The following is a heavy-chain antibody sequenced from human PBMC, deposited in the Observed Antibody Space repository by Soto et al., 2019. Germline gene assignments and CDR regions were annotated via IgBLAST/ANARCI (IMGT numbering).Heavy chain of an antibody. D-gene: IGHD3-10*01. V-gene: IGHV3-23*01. Sequence: EKGLEWVSAISGSGGSTYYADSVKGRFTISRDNSKNTLYLQMNSLRAEDTAVYYCARALLLITIVRIGHPIWFAPCVQ. J-gene: IGHJ5*02. CDR3: ARALLLITIVRIGHPIWFAP. CDR2: ISGSGGST.